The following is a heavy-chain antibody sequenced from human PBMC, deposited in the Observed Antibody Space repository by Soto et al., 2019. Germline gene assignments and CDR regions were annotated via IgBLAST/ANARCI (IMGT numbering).Heavy chain of an antibody. CDR2: IIPIFGTA. D-gene: IGHD6-6*01. CDR1: GGTFSIYS. V-gene: IGHV1-69*13. Sequence: SVKVSCKASGGTFSIYSISWVRQAPGQGLEWMGGIIPIFGTANYAQKFQGRVTITADESTSTAYMELSSLRSEDTAVYYCARGKIAARYYYYGMDVWGQGTTVTVSS. CDR3: ARGKIAARYYYYGMDV. J-gene: IGHJ6*02.